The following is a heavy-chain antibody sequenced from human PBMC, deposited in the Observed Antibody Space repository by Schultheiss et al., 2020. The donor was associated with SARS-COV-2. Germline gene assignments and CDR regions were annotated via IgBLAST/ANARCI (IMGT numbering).Heavy chain of an antibody. D-gene: IGHD5-24*01. CDR3: ARGKMPTTFLLDY. CDR1: GGSISSYY. J-gene: IGHJ4*02. CDR2: IYSSGSS. Sequence: SETLSLTCTVSGGSISSYYWSWIRQPAGEGLEWIGRIYSSGSSSYNPSLKSRVTMSLDTSTNHFSLKLNSVTAADTAVYYCARGKMPTTFLLDYWGQGTLVTVSS. V-gene: IGHV4-4*07.